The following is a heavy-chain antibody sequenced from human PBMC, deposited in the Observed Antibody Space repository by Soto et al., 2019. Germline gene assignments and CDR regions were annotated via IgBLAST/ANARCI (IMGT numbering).Heavy chain of an antibody. V-gene: IGHV1-18*01. CDR1: GDTLSGDA. J-gene: IGHJ5*02. Sequence: ASVKGACKAAGDTLSGDAISWVRQAPGQGLEWMGWISAYNGNTNYAQKLQGRVTVTTDTSTSTAYMELRSLRSDDTAVYYCARVAVVAASWFDPWGQGTQVTSPQ. CDR3: ARVAVVAASWFDP. D-gene: IGHD2-15*01. CDR2: ISAYNGNT.